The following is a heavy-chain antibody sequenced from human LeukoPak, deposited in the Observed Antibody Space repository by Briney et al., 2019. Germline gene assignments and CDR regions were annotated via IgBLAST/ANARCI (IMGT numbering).Heavy chain of an antibody. CDR1: GYSISSGYY. Sequence: ETLSLTCTVSGYSISSGYYWGWIRQPPGKGLEWVAIMDEYGSDIFYVESVKGRFIISRANARNSLYLQMNNLRAEDTAVYYCARAQVFYYMDVWGKGTTVTISS. V-gene: IGHV3-7*01. CDR2: MDEYGSDI. J-gene: IGHJ6*03. CDR3: ARAQVFYYMDV. D-gene: IGHD2-8*01.